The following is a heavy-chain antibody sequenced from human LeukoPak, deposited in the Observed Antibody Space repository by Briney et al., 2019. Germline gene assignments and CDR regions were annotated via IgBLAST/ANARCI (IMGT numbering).Heavy chain of an antibody. Sequence: RPSETLSLTCTVSGGSVSSSGYSWNWIRQPPGKTREWIGYTYYSGRTNYNPSLKSRVTISLDTSKNQFSLRLTSVTAADTAVYYYALRRLTSAQIIEDNWFDPWGQGTLVTVSS. CDR2: TYYSGRT. CDR1: GGSVSSSGYS. J-gene: IGHJ5*02. D-gene: IGHD2/OR15-2a*01. V-gene: IGHV4-61*08. CDR3: ALRRLTSAQIIEDNWFDP.